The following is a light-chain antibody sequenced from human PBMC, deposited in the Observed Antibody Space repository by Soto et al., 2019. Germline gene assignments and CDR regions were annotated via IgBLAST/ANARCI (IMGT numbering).Light chain of an antibody. Sequence: EVGMTQSPSTLSVSPGERATLSCRASETVATHLAWYQQKPGQAPRLPISAASTRAAEISARFRGSGAGTAFTLAISSLRADDSAIGYCTQDFEWPPMTFWQGAKV. J-gene: IGKJ1*01. V-gene: IGKV3-15*01. CDR2: AAS. CDR3: TQDFEWPPMT. CDR1: ETVATH.